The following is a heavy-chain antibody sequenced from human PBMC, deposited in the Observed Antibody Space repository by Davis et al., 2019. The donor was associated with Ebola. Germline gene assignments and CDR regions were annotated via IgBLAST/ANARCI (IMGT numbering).Heavy chain of an antibody. CDR1: EGSIRTHY. Sequence: PSETLSLTCTFSEGSIRTHYWNWIRQPPGKGLEWVGIIYDSGRTHYNPSLRSRVTISADTSKNQFSLNLSSVTAADTAVYYCARAPIAGAGTRWGTRWFDPWGQGTLVSVSS. D-gene: IGHD6-13*01. CDR3: ARAPIAGAGTRWGTRWFDP. V-gene: IGHV4-59*11. J-gene: IGHJ5*02. CDR2: IYDSGRT.